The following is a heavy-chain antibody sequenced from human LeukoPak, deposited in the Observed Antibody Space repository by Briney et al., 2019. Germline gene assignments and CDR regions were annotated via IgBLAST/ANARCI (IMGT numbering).Heavy chain of an antibody. CDR1: GYTFTSHY. J-gene: IGHJ4*02. CDR2: IDSSGGST. CDR3: ARGYYYDPNDY. D-gene: IGHD3-22*01. Sequence: ASVRASCKASGYTFTSHYIHWVRQAPGQGLDWMGVIDSSGGSTSYAQKFQGRVTMTRDTSTSTVYMELSSLRSEDTAVYYCARGYYYDPNDYWGQGTLVTVSS. V-gene: IGHV1-46*01.